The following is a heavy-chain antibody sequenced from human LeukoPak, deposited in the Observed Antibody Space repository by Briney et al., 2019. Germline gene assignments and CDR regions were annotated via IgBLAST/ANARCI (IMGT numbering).Heavy chain of an antibody. V-gene: IGHV4-59*08. CDR2: IYYSGST. D-gene: IGHD4-23*01. CDR3: ARHRNGGYDAFDI. CDR1: GGSISSYY. J-gene: IGHJ3*02. Sequence: PSETLSLTCTVSGGSISSYYWSWIRQPPGKGLEWIGYIYYSGSTNYNPSLKSRVTISVDTSKNQFSLKLSPVTAADTAVYYCARHRNGGYDAFDIWGQGTMVTVSS.